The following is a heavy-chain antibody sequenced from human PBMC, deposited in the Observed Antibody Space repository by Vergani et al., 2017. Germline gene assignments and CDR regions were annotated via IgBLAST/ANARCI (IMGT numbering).Heavy chain of an antibody. CDR1: GYTFTNYA. J-gene: IGHJ5*02. D-gene: IGHD2-15*01. CDR2: INSNSGNP. CDR3: VRGRSGSCTGGSCYSGWFDP. Sequence: QVQLVQSGSEVKKPGASVKVSCRASGYTFTNYALNWVRQAPGQGLEWMGWINSNSGNPTYAQGFKGRFVFSLDSSVSTSYLQINSLQPEDTAVYYCVRGRSGSCTGGSCYSGWFDPWGQGTLVTVSS. V-gene: IGHV7-4-1*02.